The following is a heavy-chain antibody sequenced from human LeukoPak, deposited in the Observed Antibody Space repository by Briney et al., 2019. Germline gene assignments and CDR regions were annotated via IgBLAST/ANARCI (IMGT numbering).Heavy chain of an antibody. J-gene: IGHJ6*02. CDR1: GYTLTELS. Sequence: ASVTVSCKVSGYTLTELSMHWVRQAPGKGLEWMGGFDPEDGETIYAQKFQGRVTMTEDTSTDTAYMELSSLRSEDTAVYYCARGLGSYYYDSSGYYPYYYYYGMDVWGQGTTVTVSS. D-gene: IGHD3-22*01. CDR2: FDPEDGET. V-gene: IGHV1-24*01. CDR3: ARGLGSYYYDSSGYYPYYYYYGMDV.